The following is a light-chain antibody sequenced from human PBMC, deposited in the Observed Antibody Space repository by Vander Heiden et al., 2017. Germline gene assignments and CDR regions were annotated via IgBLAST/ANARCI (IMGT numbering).Light chain of an antibody. J-gene: IGKJ2*01. CDR3: QQYLNWPPYT. V-gene: IGKV3D-15*01. CDR1: QSIGSN. Sequence: IVLTPSPATLSVSPGERATLSCRASQSIGSNLAWYQHKPGQAPRLLIYGASTRATGIPDRLSGSGSGTDFTLTISSLQSEDFAVYYCQQYLNWPPYTFGQGTKLEIK. CDR2: GAS.